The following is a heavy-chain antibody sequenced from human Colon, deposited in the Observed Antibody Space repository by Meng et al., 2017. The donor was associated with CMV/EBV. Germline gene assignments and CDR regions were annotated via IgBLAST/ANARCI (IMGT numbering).Heavy chain of an antibody. CDR2: ILNDGISK. Sequence: HVRRVGSGGGGVQLWGSLRLSWAASGFSFSADGMHWVRQAPGKGLEWVTFILNDGISKYYADSVKGRFTISRDNSKNILYLQINGLRNEDTAVYYCLRDSWTDWGQGTLVTVSS. CDR1: GFSFSADG. V-gene: IGHV3-30*02. D-gene: IGHD3/OR15-3a*01. CDR3: LRDSWTD. J-gene: IGHJ4*02.